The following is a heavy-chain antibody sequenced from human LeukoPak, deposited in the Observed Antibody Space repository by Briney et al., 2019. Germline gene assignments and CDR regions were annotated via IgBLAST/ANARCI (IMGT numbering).Heavy chain of an antibody. J-gene: IGHJ4*02. V-gene: IGHV1-2*02. CDR1: GYTFTGYY. D-gene: IGHD6-13*01. Sequence: ASVKVSCKASGYTFTGYYMHWVRQAPGQGLEWMGWINPNSGGPNYAQKFQGRVTMTRDTSISTAYMELSRLRSDDTAVYYCARGDVLSSWYLGLVGNFDYWGQGTLVTVSS. CDR2: INPNSGGP. CDR3: ARGDVLSSWYLGLVGNFDY.